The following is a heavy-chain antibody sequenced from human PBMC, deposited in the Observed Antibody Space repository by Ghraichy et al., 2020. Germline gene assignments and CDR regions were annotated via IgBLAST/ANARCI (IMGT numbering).Heavy chain of an antibody. V-gene: IGHV3-7*01. Sequence: ETLSLTCTASGFALPNDWMTWVRQAPGKGLQWVANIKKDGSDKYYVDSVRGRFTVSRDNAKNTLYLQMDNLRAEDTGLYYCATGFGAFGIWGHGTMVIVSS. J-gene: IGHJ3*02. CDR2: IKKDGSDK. D-gene: IGHD3-10*01. CDR3: ATGFGAFGI. CDR1: GFALPNDW.